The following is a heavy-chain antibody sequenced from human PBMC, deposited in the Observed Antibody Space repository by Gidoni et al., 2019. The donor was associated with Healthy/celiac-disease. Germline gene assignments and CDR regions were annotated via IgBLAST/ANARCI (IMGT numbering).Heavy chain of an antibody. D-gene: IGHD3-10*01. V-gene: IGHV3-30*18. CDR1: GFTFSSYG. CDR2: ISYDGSNK. Sequence: QVQLVESGGGVVQPGRSLRLSCAASGFTFSSYGMHWVRQAPGKGLEWVAVISYDGSNKYYADSVKGRFTISRDNSKNTLYLQMNSLRAEDTAVYYCAKALSPMVRGVGNWFDPWGQGTLVTVSS. J-gene: IGHJ5*02. CDR3: AKALSPMVRGVGNWFDP.